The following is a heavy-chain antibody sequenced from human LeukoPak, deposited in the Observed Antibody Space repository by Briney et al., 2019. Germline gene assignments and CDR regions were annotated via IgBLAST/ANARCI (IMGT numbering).Heavy chain of an antibody. J-gene: IGHJ4*02. CDR1: GYTFTSYG. CDR2: TIPIFGTA. Sequence: SVKVSCKASGYTFTSYGISWVRQAPGQGLEWMGGTIPIFGTAHYAQKFQDRLTITADESTSTAYMALSSLRSEDTAMYYCARDKDKSGWRDAFDIWGQGTLVTVSS. V-gene: IGHV1-69*13. D-gene: IGHD6-19*01. CDR3: ARDKDKSGWRDAFDI.